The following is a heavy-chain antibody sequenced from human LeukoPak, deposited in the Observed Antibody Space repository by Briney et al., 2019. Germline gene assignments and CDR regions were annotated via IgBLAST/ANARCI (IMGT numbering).Heavy chain of an antibody. CDR3: ARPVWFGELFFDY. J-gene: IGHJ4*01. CDR1: GYTFTGYY. V-gene: IGHV1-2*02. D-gene: IGHD3-10*01. Sequence: GASVKVSCQASGYTFTGYYMHWVRQAPGQGLEWMGWINPNSGGTNNAQKFQGRDTMTRDTSISTAYMHLSRLRSDDTAVYYCARPVWFGELFFDYWGQGTLVTVSS. CDR2: INPNSGGT.